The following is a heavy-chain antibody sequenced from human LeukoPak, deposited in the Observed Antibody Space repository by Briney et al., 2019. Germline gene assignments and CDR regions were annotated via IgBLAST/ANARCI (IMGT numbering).Heavy chain of an antibody. CDR1: GFTFDDYA. CDR3: AKALSRSVGDDGDSAGCDY. Sequence: GGSLRLSCAASGFTFDDYAMHWVRRAPGKGLEWVSGISWNSGSIGYAYSVKGRFTISRDNAKNSLYLQMNSLRAEDTALYYCAKALSRSVGDDGDSAGCDYWGQGTLVTVSS. D-gene: IGHD4-17*01. V-gene: IGHV3-9*01. J-gene: IGHJ4*02. CDR2: ISWNSGSI.